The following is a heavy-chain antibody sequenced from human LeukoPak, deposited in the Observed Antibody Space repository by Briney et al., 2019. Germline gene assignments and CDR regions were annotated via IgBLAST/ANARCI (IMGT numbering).Heavy chain of an antibody. Sequence: SETLSLTCAVYGGSFSGYYWSWIRQPPGEGLEWIGEINHSGSTNYNPSLKSRVTISVDTSKNQFSLKLSSVTAADTAVYYCASTGDYARGLLGYWGQGTLVTVSS. J-gene: IGHJ4*02. CDR3: ASTGDYARGLLGY. CDR1: GGSFSGYY. D-gene: IGHD4-17*01. CDR2: INHSGST. V-gene: IGHV4-34*01.